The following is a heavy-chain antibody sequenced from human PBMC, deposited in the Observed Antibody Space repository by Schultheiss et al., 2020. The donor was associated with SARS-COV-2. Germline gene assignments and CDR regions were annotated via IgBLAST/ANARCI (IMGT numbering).Heavy chain of an antibody. CDR3: ARDFDSGSYYVYYYYGMDV. CDR2: ISSSSSYT. J-gene: IGHJ6*02. Sequence: GGSLRLSCAASGFTFSDYYMSWIRQAPGKGLEWVSYISSSSSYTNYAVSVKGRFTISRDNAKNSLYLQMNSLRAEDTAVYYCARDFDSGSYYVYYYYGMDVWGQGTTVTVSS. V-gene: IGHV3-11*06. CDR1: GFTFSDYY. D-gene: IGHD1-26*01.